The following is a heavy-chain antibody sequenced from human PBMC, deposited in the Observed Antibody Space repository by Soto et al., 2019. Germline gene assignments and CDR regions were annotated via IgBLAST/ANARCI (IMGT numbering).Heavy chain of an antibody. CDR1: GYTFTSYG. CDR2: ISAYNGNT. Sequence: ASVKVSCKASGYTFTSYGISWVRQAPGQGLEWMGWISAYNGNTNYAQKLQGRVTMTTDTSTSTAYMELSSLRSEDTAVYYCAREIIQRGLLWFEPWGQGTLVTVSS. V-gene: IGHV1-18*01. CDR3: AREIIQRGLLWFEP. D-gene: IGHD3-3*01. J-gene: IGHJ5*02.